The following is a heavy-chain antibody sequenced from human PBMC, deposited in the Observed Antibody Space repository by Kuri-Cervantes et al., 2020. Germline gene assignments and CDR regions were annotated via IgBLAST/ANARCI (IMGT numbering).Heavy chain of an antibody. CDR1: GFTFSSYG. V-gene: IGHV3-23*01. CDR2: ISGSGGST. Sequence: GGSLRLSCAASGFTFSSYGMHRVRQAPGKGLEWVSAISGSGGSTYYADSVKGRFTISRDNSKNTLYLQMNSLRAEDTAVYYCAKSGSEDAFDIWGQGTMVTVSS. D-gene: IGHD3-10*01. CDR3: AKSGSEDAFDI. J-gene: IGHJ3*02.